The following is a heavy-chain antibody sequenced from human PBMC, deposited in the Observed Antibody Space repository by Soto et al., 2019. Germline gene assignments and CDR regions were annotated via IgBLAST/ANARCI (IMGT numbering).Heavy chain of an antibody. J-gene: IGHJ6*02. Sequence: SVKDSCKASGGTFSSYAISWLRQAPGQGLEWMGGIIPIFGTANYAQKFQGRVTITADESTSTAYMELSSLRSEDTAVYYCARVSRDYIYYYYGMDVWGQGTTVTVSS. D-gene: IGHD4-17*01. CDR3: ARVSRDYIYYYYGMDV. CDR1: GGTFSSYA. V-gene: IGHV1-69*13. CDR2: IIPIFGTA.